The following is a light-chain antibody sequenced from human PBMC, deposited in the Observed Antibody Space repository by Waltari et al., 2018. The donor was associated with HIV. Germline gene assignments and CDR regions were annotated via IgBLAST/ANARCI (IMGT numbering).Light chain of an antibody. J-gene: IGKJ3*01. CDR1: QSLLHSNGYNY. CDR3: MQALQSPFT. Sequence: IVMTQSPLSLPVTPGEPASISCRSSQSLLHSNGYNYLDWYLEKPGVSRQLLIYMGSNRASGVPERVSGSGSGTDFTLKISRVEAEDVGVYYCMQALQSPFTCGPGTKVGIK. CDR2: MGS. V-gene: IGKV2-28*01.